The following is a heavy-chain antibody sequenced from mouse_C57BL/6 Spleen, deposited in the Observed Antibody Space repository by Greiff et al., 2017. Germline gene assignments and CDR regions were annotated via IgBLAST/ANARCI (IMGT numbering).Heavy chain of an antibody. D-gene: IGHD3-2*02. CDR1: GYTFTSYW. J-gene: IGHJ4*01. CDR2: INPSSGYT. CDR3: ARGGSGYGRAMDY. V-gene: IGHV1-7*01. Sequence: QVQLKQSGAELAKPGASVKLSCKASGYTFTSYWMHWVKQRPGQGLEWIGYINPSSGYTKYNQKFKDKATLTADKSSSTAYMQLSSLTYEDSAVYYCARGGSGYGRAMDYWGQGTSVTVSS.